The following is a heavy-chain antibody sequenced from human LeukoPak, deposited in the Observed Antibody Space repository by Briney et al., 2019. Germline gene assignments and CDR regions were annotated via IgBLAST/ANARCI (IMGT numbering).Heavy chain of an antibody. CDR3: TTAPGMDWAYYYGSGSSYGMDV. J-gene: IGHJ6*02. CDR2: IKSKTDGGTT. Sequence: GGSLRLSCAASGFTFSNYAMSWVRQAPGKGLEWVGRIKSKTDGGTTDYAAPVKGRFTISRDDSKNTLYLQMNSLKTEDTAVYYCTTAPGMDWAYYYGSGSSYGMDVWGQGTTVTVSS. CDR1: GFTFSNYA. V-gene: IGHV3-15*01. D-gene: IGHD3-10*01.